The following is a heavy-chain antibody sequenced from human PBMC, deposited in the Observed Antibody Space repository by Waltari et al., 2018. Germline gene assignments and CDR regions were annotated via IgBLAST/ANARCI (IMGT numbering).Heavy chain of an antibody. CDR2: IRYDGSNK. J-gene: IGHJ6*04. D-gene: IGHD3-16*01. CDR1: GFAFSSYG. CDR3: AKKGEGMDV. V-gene: IGHV3-30*02. Sequence: QVQLVESGGGVVQPGGSLRLYCAASGFAFSSYGMHWVRQSPGKGLEWVAFIRYDGSNKYYADSVKGRFTISRDNSKNTLYLQMNSLRAEDTAVYYCAKKGEGMDVWGKGTTVTVSS.